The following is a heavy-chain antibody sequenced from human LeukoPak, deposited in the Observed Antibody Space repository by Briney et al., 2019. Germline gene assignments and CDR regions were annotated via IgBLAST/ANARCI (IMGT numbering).Heavy chain of an antibody. J-gene: IGHJ4*02. V-gene: IGHV4-59*12. CDR2: IYYNGST. Sequence: SETLSLTCTVSGRSISSYYWNWIRQPPGKGLEWIGFIYYNGSTNYNPSLKSRVTISVDTSKNRFSLKLSSVTAADTAVYYCARGESGGSYSRKLDYWGQGTLVTVSS. D-gene: IGHD1-26*01. CDR3: ARGESGGSYSRKLDY. CDR1: GRSISSYY.